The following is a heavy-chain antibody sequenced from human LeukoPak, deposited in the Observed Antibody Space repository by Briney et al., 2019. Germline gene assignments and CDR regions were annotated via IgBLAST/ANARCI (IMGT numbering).Heavy chain of an antibody. D-gene: IGHD2-2*02. V-gene: IGHV3-11*01. J-gene: IGHJ3*02. Sequence: GGSLRLSCAASGFTFSDYYMSWIRQAPGKGLEWVSYISSSGSTIYYADSVKGRFTISRDNAKNSLYLQMNSLRAEDTAVYYCATSLGYCSSTSCYTSDAFHIWGQGTMVTVSS. CDR3: ATSLGYCSSTSCYTSDAFHI. CDR1: GFTFSDYY. CDR2: ISSSGSTI.